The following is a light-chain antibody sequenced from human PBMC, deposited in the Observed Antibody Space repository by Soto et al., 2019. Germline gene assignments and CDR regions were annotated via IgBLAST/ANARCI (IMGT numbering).Light chain of an antibody. CDR1: QSISSY. CDR3: QQANSFPIT. V-gene: IGKV1-39*01. J-gene: IGKJ5*01. CDR2: AAS. Sequence: DIHMTQSPSSLSASVGDRVTITCRASQSISSYLNWYQQKPGKAPKLLXYAASSLQSGVPSRFSGSGSGTDFTLTISSLKNEDFATYYCQQANSFPITFGQGTRLEIK.